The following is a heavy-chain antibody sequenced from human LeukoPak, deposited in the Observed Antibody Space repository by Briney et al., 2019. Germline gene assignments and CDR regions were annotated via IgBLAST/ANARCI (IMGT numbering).Heavy chain of an antibody. CDR1: GGSISTYY. J-gene: IGHJ4*02. CDR3: ARDLLNEGNHLDY. CDR2: IYYSGST. V-gene: IGHV4-30-4*08. D-gene: IGHD4-23*01. Sequence: SETLSLTCTVSGGSISTYYGNWIRQPPGKGLEWIGYIYYSGSTYYNPSLKSRVTISVDTSKNQFSLKLSSVTAADTAVYYCARDLLNEGNHLDYWDQGTLVTVSS.